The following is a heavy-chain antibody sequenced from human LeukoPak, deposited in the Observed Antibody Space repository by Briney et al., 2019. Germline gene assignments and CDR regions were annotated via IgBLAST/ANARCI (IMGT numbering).Heavy chain of an antibody. CDR3: ARGTNLGYYDSSGYYYFDY. J-gene: IGHJ4*02. D-gene: IGHD3-22*01. CDR1: GASISGHY. Sequence: SETLSLTCAVSGASISGHYWSWFRQPAAKGLQWCGYIYYSGSTNYNTSPKSRVPISVDTSKNQFSLKLSSVTAADRAVYYCARGTNLGYYDSSGYYYFDYWGQGTLVTVSS. V-gene: IGHV4-59*11. CDR2: IYYSGST.